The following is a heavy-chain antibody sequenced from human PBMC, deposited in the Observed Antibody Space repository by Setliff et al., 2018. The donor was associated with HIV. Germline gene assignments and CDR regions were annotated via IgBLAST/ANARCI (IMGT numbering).Heavy chain of an antibody. J-gene: IGHJ6*03. CDR2: INAGYGNT. V-gene: IGHV1-3*01. CDR1: GYTFTSYA. Sequence: ASVKVSCKASGYTFTSYAIHWVRQAPGQSLEWMGWINAGYGNTKYSQKFQGRVTITRDASASTAYMELSSLRSEDTAVYYCARDGGPGSAWGDYFYYYTMDVWGKGTTVTVSS. D-gene: IGHD6-19*01. CDR3: ARDGGPGSAWGDYFYYYTMDV.